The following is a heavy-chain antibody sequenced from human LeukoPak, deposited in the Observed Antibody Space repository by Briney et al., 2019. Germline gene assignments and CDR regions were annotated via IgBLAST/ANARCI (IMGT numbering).Heavy chain of an antibody. CDR2: ISPYNDNT. J-gene: IGHJ4*02. D-gene: IGHD3-16*02. CDR1: GYNFITYP. V-gene: IGHV1-18*01. Sequence: ASVKVSCKASGYNFITYPLIWVRQAPGQGLEWMGRISPYNDNTDLAQNLQRRVTMTTDTSTSTAYMELRGLTSDDTAVFFCARVATIWGSHRYFDYWGQGTLITVSS. CDR3: ARVATIWGSHRYFDY.